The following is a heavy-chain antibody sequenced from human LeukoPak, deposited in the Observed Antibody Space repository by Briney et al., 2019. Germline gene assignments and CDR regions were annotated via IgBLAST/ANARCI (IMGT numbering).Heavy chain of an antibody. D-gene: IGHD3-3*01. V-gene: IGHV1-24*01. CDR1: GYTLTELS. CDR3: ATDFWSGSGGDY. Sequence: ASVKVSCKVSGYTLTELSMHWVRQAPGKGLEWMGGFDPEDGETIYAQKFQGRVTMTEDTSTDTAYMELSSLRSEDTAVYCCATDFWSGSGGDYWGQGTLVTVSS. CDR2: FDPEDGET. J-gene: IGHJ4*02.